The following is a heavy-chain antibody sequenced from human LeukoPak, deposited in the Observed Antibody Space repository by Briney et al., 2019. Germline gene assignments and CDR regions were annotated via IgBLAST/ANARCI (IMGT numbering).Heavy chain of an antibody. CDR1: GFTFGSYW. Sequence: LGGSLRLSCAASGFTFGSYWMTWVRQAPGKGLECVANIKPYGSEKHYVDYLQGRFTISRDNAKNSLFLEMNSLRAEDTAVYYCARGRMAVAGSDEYWGQGTLVTVSS. CDR2: IKPYGSEK. CDR3: ARGRMAVAGSDEY. J-gene: IGHJ4*02. D-gene: IGHD6-19*01. V-gene: IGHV3-7*05.